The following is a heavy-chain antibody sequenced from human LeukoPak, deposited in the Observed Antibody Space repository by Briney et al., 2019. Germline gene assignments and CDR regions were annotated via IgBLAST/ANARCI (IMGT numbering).Heavy chain of an antibody. CDR3: ARGAYGPGSFPFDC. CDR1: GFTLSSYW. J-gene: IGHJ4*02. Sequence: GGSLRLSCAASGFTLSSYWMSWVRQAPGKGLEWVANIKQDGGEKYYLESVRGRFTISRDNAKNSLFLQMNSLRAEDTAVYYCARGAYGPGSFPFDCWGQGTLVTVS. V-gene: IGHV3-7*01. D-gene: IGHD3-10*01. CDR2: IKQDGGEK.